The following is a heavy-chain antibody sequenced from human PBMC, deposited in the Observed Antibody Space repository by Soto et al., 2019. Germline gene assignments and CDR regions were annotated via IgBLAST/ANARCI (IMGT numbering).Heavy chain of an antibody. J-gene: IGHJ4*02. CDR2: IYWNDDK. V-gene: IGHV2-5*01. CDR1: GFSLSTSGVG. D-gene: IGHD5-18*01. CDR3: AHGFWIQLWLNPVWDY. Sequence: ESGPTLVNPTQTLTLTCTFSGFSLSTSGVGVGWIRQPPGKALEWLALIYWNDDKRCSPSLKSRLTITKDTSKNQVVLTMTNMEPVDTATYYCAHGFWIQLWLNPVWDYWGQGTLVTVSS.